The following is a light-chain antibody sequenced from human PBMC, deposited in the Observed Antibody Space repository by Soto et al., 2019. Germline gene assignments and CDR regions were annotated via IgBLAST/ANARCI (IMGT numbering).Light chain of an antibody. CDR1: SSDVGGYNY. CDR2: DVS. Sequence: QSALTQPASVSGSPGQSITISCTGTSSDVGGYNYVSWYQQHPGKAPKLMIYDVSNRPSGVSNRFSGSKSGNTASLTISGLQAEDEADYYCSSYTGSSTYVVFGGGTKQTVL. V-gene: IGLV2-14*01. J-gene: IGLJ2*01. CDR3: SSYTGSSTYVV.